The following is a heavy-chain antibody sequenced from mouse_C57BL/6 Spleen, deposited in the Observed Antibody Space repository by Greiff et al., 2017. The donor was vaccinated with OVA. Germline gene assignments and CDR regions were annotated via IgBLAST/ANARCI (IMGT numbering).Heavy chain of an antibody. Sequence: VKLMESGPELVKPGASVKISCKASGYAFSSSWMNWVKQRPGKGLEWIGRIYPGDGDTNYNGKFKGKATLTADKSSSTAYMQLSSLTSEDSAVYFCASSDGYYAMDYWGQGTSVTVSS. J-gene: IGHJ4*01. CDR3: ASSDGYYAMDY. CDR2: IYPGDGDT. D-gene: IGHD2-3*01. CDR1: GYAFSSSW. V-gene: IGHV1-82*01.